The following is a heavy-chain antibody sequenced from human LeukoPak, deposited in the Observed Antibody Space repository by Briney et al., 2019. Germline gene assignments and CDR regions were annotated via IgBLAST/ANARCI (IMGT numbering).Heavy chain of an antibody. CDR2: INPKNGGT. CDR1: GHTFTGQY. D-gene: IGHD3-9*01. J-gene: IGHJ6*03. Sequence: GASVKVSCKASGHTFTGQYIHWVRQAPGQGLEWMGRINPKNGGTNFAQKFQGRVTMTRDTSISTAYMELSRLRFDDTAVYYCASNSGYDILTGYKYYYYYYMDVWGKGTTVTVSS. CDR3: ASNSGYDILTGYKYYYYYYMDV. V-gene: IGHV1-2*06.